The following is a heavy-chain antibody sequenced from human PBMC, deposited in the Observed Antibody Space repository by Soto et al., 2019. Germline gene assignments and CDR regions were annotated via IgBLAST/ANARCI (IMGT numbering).Heavy chain of an antibody. J-gene: IGHJ6*02. CDR1: GGSISSSSYY. V-gene: IGHV4-39*01. D-gene: IGHD6-13*01. CDR3: ARQGGDSSSWYLDVYYYGMDV. Sequence: SETLSLTCTVSGGSISSSSYYWGWIRQPPGKGLEWIGSIYYSGSTYYNPSLKSRVTISVDTSKNQFSLKLSSVTAADTAVYYCARQGGDSSSWYLDVYYYGMDVWGQGTTVTV. CDR2: IYYSGST.